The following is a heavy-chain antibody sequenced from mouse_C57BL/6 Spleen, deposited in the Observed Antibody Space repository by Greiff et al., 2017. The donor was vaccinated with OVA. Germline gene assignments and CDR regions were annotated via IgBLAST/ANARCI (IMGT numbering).Heavy chain of an antibody. CDR3: TSLYDGYSLYAMDY. J-gene: IGHJ4*01. CDR2: ISSGGDYI. Sequence: EVQVVESGEGLVKPGGSLKLSCAASGFTFSSYAMSWVRQTPEKRLEWVAYISSGGDYIYYADTVKGRFTISRDNARNTLYLQRSSLKSEDTAMYYCTSLYDGYSLYAMDYWGQGTSVTVSS. CDR1: GFTFSSYA. V-gene: IGHV5-9-1*02. D-gene: IGHD2-3*01.